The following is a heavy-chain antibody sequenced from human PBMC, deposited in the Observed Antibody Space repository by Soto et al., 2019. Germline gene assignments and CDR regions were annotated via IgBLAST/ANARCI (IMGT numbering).Heavy chain of an antibody. CDR3: AADDMTTVS. J-gene: IGHJ4*02. Sequence: QMQLGQSGPEVKKPGTSVKVSCKASGFTFPSSAVQWVRQARGQRLEWFGWIVVGSGNTNSAQKFQERVTFTRDMSTSTVDMELSSLKSEDTAGYYCAADDMTTVSWGQGTLVTVSS. V-gene: IGHV1-58*01. CDR2: IVVGSGNT. CDR1: GFTFPSSA. D-gene: IGHD4-4*01.